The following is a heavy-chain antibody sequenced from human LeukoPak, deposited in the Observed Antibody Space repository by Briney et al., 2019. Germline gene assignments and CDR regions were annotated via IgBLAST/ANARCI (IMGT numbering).Heavy chain of an antibody. V-gene: IGHV3-7*03. CDR1: GFAFSSYW. J-gene: IGHJ6*02. Sequence: GGSLRLSCAASGFAFSSYWMNWARQAPGKGLEWVASINHNGNVNYYVDSVKGRFTISRDDAKNSLYLQMSNLRAEDTAVYFCARGGGLDVWGQGATVTVSS. CDR3: ARGGGLDV. D-gene: IGHD3-16*01. CDR2: INHNGNVN.